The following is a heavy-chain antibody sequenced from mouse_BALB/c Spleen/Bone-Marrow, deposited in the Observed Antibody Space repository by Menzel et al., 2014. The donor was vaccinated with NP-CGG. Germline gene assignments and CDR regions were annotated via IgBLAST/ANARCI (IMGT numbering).Heavy chain of an antibody. CDR2: INPDSSTI. CDR3: ARLDYYDYLNY. Sequence: EVKVEESGGGLVQPGGSLKLSCAASGFDLSRYWMSWVRQAPGKGLEWIGEINPDSSTINYTPSLKDKFIISRDNAKNTLYLRLNKVRSEDTALYYCARLDYYDYLNYWGQGTTLTVSS. D-gene: IGHD1-1*01. J-gene: IGHJ2*01. CDR1: GFDLSRYW. V-gene: IGHV4-1*02.